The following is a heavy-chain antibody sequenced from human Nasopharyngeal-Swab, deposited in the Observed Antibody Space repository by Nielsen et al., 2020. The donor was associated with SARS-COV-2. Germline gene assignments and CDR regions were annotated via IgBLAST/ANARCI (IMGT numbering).Heavy chain of an antibody. CDR2: ISSSSSYI. J-gene: IGHJ4*02. V-gene: IGHV3-21*06. CDR3: ARVHLVIVPATFDY. D-gene: IGHD2-2*01. CDR1: GFTFSSYS. Sequence: GESLKISCAASGFTFSSYSMNWVRQAPGKGLEWVSSISSSSSYIYYVDSVKGRFTISRDNAKNTVYLQMNSLRAEDTAVYYCARVHLVIVPATFDYWGQGTLVTVSS.